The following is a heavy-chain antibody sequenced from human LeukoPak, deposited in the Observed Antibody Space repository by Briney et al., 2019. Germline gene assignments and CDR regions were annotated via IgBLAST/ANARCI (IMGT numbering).Heavy chain of an antibody. V-gene: IGHV3-23*01. CDR3: AKAYYSDTARYNYYYGLDV. D-gene: IGHD5-18*01. CDR2: ISGNGRST. Sequence: GGSLRLSCAASGFTFSGYAMTWVRLAPGKGLEWVSAISGNGRSTFYADSVKGRFTISRDNSRNTLYLQMNSLRAEDTAVYYCAKAYYSDTARYNYYYGLDVWGQGTTVTVSS. J-gene: IGHJ6*02. CDR1: GFTFSGYA.